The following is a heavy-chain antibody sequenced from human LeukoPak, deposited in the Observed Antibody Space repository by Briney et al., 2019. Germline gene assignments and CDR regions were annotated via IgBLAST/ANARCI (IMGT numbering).Heavy chain of an antibody. CDR3: ARIIAARPGWFDP. CDR1: GGSISSSSYY. V-gene: IGHV4-39*07. CDR2: IYYNGST. Sequence: SETLSLTCTVSGGSISSSSYYWGWIRQPPGKGLEWIGSIYYNGSTYYNPSLKSRVTISVDTSKNQFSLKLSSVTAADTAVYYCARIIAARPGWFDPWGQGTLVTVSS. J-gene: IGHJ5*02. D-gene: IGHD6-6*01.